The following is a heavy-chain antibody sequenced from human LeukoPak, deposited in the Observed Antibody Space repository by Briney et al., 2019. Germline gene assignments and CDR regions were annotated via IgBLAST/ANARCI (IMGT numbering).Heavy chain of an antibody. CDR3: ARVKSSSGWYSWFDP. V-gene: IGHV1-69*06. CDR1: GGTFSSYA. J-gene: IGHJ5*02. Sequence: GASVKVSCKASGGTFSSYAISWVRRAPGQGLEWMGGIIPIFGTANYAQKFQGRVTITADKSTSTAYMELRSLRSDDTAVYYCARVKSSSGWYSWFDPWGQGTLVTVSS. D-gene: IGHD6-19*01. CDR2: IIPIFGTA.